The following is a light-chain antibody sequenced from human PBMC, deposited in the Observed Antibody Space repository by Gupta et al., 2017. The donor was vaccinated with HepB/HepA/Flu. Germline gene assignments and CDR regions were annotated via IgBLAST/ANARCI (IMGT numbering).Light chain of an antibody. Sequence: SVLTQPPSVSGAPGQRVTISCTGNNSNIGAGFDVHWYQQLPGTATKILIFDNNNRPAGSAERCSGSKSGTSAALAITGLQAEEEGDYYCQSYDISRSGSRVFGGGTKLTVL. CDR3: QSYDISRSGSRV. CDR2: DNN. V-gene: IGLV1-40*01. J-gene: IGLJ2*01. CDR1: NSNIGAGFD.